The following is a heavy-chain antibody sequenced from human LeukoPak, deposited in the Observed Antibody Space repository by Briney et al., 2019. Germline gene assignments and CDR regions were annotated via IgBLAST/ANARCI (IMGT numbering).Heavy chain of an antibody. Sequence: GGSLRLSCAASGFTVNNKYMTWVRQAPGKGLEWVANIKQDGGEKFYVDSVKGRFTISRDNAKNSLYLQMNSLRAEDTAVYYCARDRNTDFWSGYYTNYFDYWGQGTLVTVSS. D-gene: IGHD3-3*01. CDR1: GFTVNNKY. CDR3: ARDRNTDFWSGYYTNYFDY. V-gene: IGHV3-7*01. J-gene: IGHJ4*02. CDR2: IKQDGGEK.